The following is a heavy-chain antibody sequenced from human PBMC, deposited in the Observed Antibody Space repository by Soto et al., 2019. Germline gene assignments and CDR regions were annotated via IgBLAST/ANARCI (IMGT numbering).Heavy chain of an antibody. CDR2: IWYDGSNK. CDR1: GSIFSGYG. Sequence: QQYLVESGGGVVQPGGSLRLSCVASGSIFSGYGMHWVRQAPGKGLEWVAVIWYDGSNKYYADSVKGRFTISRDNSKNMLYRQMDSLRAEDTAVYYCARDGIGGTVFRGFCDYWGQGTLVTVSS. D-gene: IGHD1-7*01. CDR3: ARDGIGGTVFRGFCDY. J-gene: IGHJ4*02. V-gene: IGHV3-33*01.